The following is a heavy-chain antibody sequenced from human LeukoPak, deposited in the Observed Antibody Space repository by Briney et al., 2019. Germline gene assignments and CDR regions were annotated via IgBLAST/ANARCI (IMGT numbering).Heavy chain of an antibody. CDR2: INAGNGNT. D-gene: IGHD3-22*01. Sequence: ASVKVSCKASGYTFTSYAMHWVRQAPGQRLEWTGWINAGNGNTKYSQKFQGRVTITRDTSASTAYKELSSLRSEDTAVYYCASDSSGYYFGAFDIWGQGTMVTVSS. J-gene: IGHJ3*02. CDR1: GYTFTSYA. CDR3: ASDSSGYYFGAFDI. V-gene: IGHV1-3*01.